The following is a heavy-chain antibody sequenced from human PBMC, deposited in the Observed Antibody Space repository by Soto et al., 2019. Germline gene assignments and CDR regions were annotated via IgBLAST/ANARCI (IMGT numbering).Heavy chain of an antibody. CDR3: ARVGIGVAPNRGYYYGMDV. Sequence: QVQLVQSGAEVKKPGASVKVSCKASGYTFTSYGISWVRQAPGQGLEWMGWISAYNGNTNYAQKLQGRVTMTTDTAASTACMELRSRICDDTVVYYCARVGIGVAPNRGYYYGMDVWGQGTKVTVSS. CDR1: GYTFTSYG. CDR2: ISAYNGNT. D-gene: IGHD6-19*01. V-gene: IGHV1-18*01. J-gene: IGHJ6*02.